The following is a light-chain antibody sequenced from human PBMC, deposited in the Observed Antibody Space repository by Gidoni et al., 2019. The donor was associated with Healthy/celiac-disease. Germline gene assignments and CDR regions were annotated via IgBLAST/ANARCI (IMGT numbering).Light chain of an antibody. J-gene: IGKJ4*01. CDR1: QGISNY. V-gene: IGKV1-27*01. Sequence: DIQMTQSPSSLSASVGDRVTITCRASQGISNYLAWYQQKPGKVPKLLIYAASTLQYGVPSRFSGSGSGTDFTLTISSLQPEDVATYYCQKYNSAPALTFGGGTKVEIK. CDR2: AAS. CDR3: QKYNSAPALT.